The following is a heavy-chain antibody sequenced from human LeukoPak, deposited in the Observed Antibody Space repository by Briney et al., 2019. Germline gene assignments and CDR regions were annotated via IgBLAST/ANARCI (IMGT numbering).Heavy chain of an antibody. Sequence: GGSLRLSCAASGFTFSSYGMSWVRQAPGKGLEWVSVMSGSGGSTYYADSVKGRFTISRDNSKNTLYVQMNSLRAEDTAVYYCTRSVGYCRGGTCYETMGYFDYWGQGTLVTVSS. D-gene: IGHD2-15*01. CDR1: GFTFSSYG. CDR3: TRSVGYCRGGTCYETMGYFDY. V-gene: IGHV3-23*01. CDR2: MSGSGGST. J-gene: IGHJ4*02.